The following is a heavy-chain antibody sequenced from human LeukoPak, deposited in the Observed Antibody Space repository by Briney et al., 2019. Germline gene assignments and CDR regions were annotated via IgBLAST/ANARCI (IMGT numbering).Heavy chain of an antibody. J-gene: IGHJ6*02. V-gene: IGHV3-48*04. CDR1: GFTFSTYS. D-gene: IGHD3-10*01. Sequence: GGSLRLSCEASGFTFSTYSMNWVRQAPGKGLEWVSYISNDDIFYADSVEGRFTISRDNAKSSVYLQMNSLRADDTAVYYCARFYGMVRGVISYYYYGMDVWGQGTTVTVSS. CDR3: ARFYGMVRGVISYYYYGMDV. CDR2: ISNDDI.